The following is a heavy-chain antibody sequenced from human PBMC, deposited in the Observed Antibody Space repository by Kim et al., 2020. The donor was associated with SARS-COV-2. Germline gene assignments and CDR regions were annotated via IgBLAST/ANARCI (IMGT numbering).Heavy chain of an antibody. J-gene: IGHJ4*02. CDR3: AKDRIAARNNYFDY. D-gene: IGHD6-13*01. Sequence: ADSVKGRLTISRDNSKNTLYLQMNSLRAEDTAVYYCAKDRIAARNNYFDYWGQGTLVTVSS. V-gene: IGHV3-23*01.